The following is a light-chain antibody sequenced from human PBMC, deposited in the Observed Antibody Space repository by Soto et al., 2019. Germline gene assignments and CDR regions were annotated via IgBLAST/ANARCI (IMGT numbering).Light chain of an antibody. CDR1: ESIARH. J-gene: IGKJ5*01. CDR2: AAS. Sequence: DIQMTQSPSSLSASVGDRVTITCRASESIARHLNWYQQKPGKAPKLLIYAASSLQNGVPSRFRGGGSGTDFTLTINSLQPEDFAAYYCQQTYSTLSITFGQGTQLQIK. CDR3: QQTYSTLSIT. V-gene: IGKV1-39*01.